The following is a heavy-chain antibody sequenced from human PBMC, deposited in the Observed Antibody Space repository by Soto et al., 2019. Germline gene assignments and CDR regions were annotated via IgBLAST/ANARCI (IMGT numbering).Heavy chain of an antibody. Sequence: PCVSMRLSCAASGFTFSSYIIHWVRQAPGKGLEWVSYISSSGNTIYYTDSVRGRFTISRDNAKNSVYLQMNSVRAEDTAVYYCSSYGSSGYYYYLPDYWGQGTRVTVSS. CDR1: GFTFSSYI. V-gene: IGHV3-48*01. D-gene: IGHD3-22*01. CDR3: SSYGSSGYYYYLPDY. CDR2: ISSSGNTI. J-gene: IGHJ4*02.